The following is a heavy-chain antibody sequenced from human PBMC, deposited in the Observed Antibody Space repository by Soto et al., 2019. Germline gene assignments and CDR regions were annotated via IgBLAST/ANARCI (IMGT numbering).Heavy chain of an antibody. CDR1: GYSFTSYW. Sequence: EASLKISCNGSGYSFTSYWIGWVRQMPWKGLEWMGIIYPGDSDTRYSPSFQGQVTISADKSISTAYLQWSSLKASDTAMYYCARLAPPYYDILTGYSHYYYYGMDVWGQGTTVTVSS. D-gene: IGHD3-9*01. CDR2: IYPGDSDT. CDR3: ARLAPPYYDILTGYSHYYYYGMDV. J-gene: IGHJ6*02. V-gene: IGHV5-51*01.